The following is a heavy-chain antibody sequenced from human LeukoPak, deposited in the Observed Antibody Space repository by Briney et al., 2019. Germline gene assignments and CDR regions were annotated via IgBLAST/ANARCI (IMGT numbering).Heavy chain of an antibody. V-gene: IGHV1-58*01. D-gene: IGHD3-16*01. Sequence: GTSVKVSFKASGFTFTSSVVLWVRQARGQRREWIGWIVLGSGHTNYAPRFQERVPITRDMSTRTAYRELSSLSCEETAVYYCAAGGGDGYWGQGTLVTVSS. CDR3: AAGGGDGY. J-gene: IGHJ4*02. CDR2: IVLGSGHT. CDR1: GFTFTSSV.